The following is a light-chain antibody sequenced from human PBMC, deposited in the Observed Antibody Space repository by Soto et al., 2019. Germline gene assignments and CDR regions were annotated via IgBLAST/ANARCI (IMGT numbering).Light chain of an antibody. CDR3: QESFFTLGT. V-gene: IGKV1-39*01. Sequence: DIQMTQSPSSLSASVGDRVTITCRASQYIGDFLNWYQQTPGKAPKLLIFGASNLHIGVPSRFSGSGSGTQFTLTFNSLQREDIATYYFQESFFTLGTFGRGTKVEI. J-gene: IGKJ1*01. CDR2: GAS. CDR1: QYIGDF.